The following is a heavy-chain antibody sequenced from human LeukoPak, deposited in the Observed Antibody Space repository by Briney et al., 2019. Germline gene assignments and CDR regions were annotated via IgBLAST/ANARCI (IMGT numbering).Heavy chain of an antibody. Sequence: GGSLRLSCTVSGFTVSSNSMSWVRQAPEKGLEWVSFIYSDNTHYSDSVKGRFTISRDNSKNTLYLQMNSLRAEDRAVYYCARRDGAYSHPYDYWGQGTLVTVSS. V-gene: IGHV3-53*01. CDR3: ARRDGAYSHPYDY. CDR1: GFTVSSNS. J-gene: IGHJ4*02. D-gene: IGHD4-23*01. CDR2: IYSDNT.